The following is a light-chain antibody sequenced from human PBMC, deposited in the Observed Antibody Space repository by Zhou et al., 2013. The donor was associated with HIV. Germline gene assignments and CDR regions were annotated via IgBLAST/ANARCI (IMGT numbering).Light chain of an antibody. V-gene: IGKV1-33*01. CDR2: DAS. CDR1: QDISNY. Sequence: DIQMTQSPSSLSTSVGDRVTITCQASQDISNYLNWYQQKPGKAPKLLIYDASNLETGVPSRFSGSGSGTDFTLTVSSLQPEDIATYYCQHYYNLPLTFGGGTKVQI. CDR3: QHYYNLPLT. J-gene: IGKJ4*01.